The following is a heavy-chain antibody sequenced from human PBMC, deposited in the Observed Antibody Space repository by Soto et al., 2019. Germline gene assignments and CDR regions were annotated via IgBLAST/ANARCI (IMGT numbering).Heavy chain of an antibody. CDR1: GISFSDYY. D-gene: IGHD5-12*01. V-gene: IGHV3-11*04. J-gene: IGHJ4*02. Sequence: QVQLVESGGGLVQPGGSLRLSCVVSGISFSDYYMAWVRQGPGKGLEFVSLISTSDDSPYYLDSVRGRFTISRDNAKNSLYLQINSLRVEDTAMYYCATIQWGSLDFWGQGTLLTVSS. CDR2: ISTSDDSP. CDR3: ATIQWGSLDF.